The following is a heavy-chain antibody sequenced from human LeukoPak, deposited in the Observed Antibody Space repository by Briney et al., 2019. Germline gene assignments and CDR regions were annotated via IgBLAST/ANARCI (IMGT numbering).Heavy chain of an antibody. D-gene: IGHD6-19*01. Sequence: SETLSLTCTVSSGSPSSSSYYWGWIRQPPGTGLEWIGSIYYSGSTYYNPSLKSRVTISVETSKNQFSLKLSSVTAADTAVYYCARPVAGTDYFDYWGQGTLVTVSS. CDR3: ARPVAGTDYFDY. CDR1: SGSPSSSSYY. CDR2: IYYSGST. V-gene: IGHV4-39*01. J-gene: IGHJ4*02.